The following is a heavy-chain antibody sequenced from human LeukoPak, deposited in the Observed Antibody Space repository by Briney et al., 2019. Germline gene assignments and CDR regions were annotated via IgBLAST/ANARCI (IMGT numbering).Heavy chain of an antibody. J-gene: IGHJ4*02. CDR2: VSGSGGAT. CDR3: ARDDRSGVVVAALDY. V-gene: IGHV3-23*01. CDR1: GFTVSNYA. Sequence: GGSLRLSCAASGFTVSNYAMSWVRQAPGKGLEWVSGVSGSGGATYYADSVKGRFTISRDNSKNTLYLQMHSLRAEDTALYFCARDDRSGVVVAALDYWGQGALVTVSS. D-gene: IGHD2-2*01.